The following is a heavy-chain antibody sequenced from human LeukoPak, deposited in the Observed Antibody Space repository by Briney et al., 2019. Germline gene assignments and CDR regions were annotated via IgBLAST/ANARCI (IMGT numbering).Heavy chain of an antibody. CDR3: ARANQQWLVPDAFDI. CDR1: GGTFGSYA. J-gene: IGHJ3*02. D-gene: IGHD6-19*01. V-gene: IGHV1-69*13. Sequence: SVKVSCKASGGTFGSYAISWVRQAPGQGLEWRGGIIPIFGTANYAQKFQGRVTITADESTSTAYMEASSLRSEDTAVYYCARANQQWLVPDAFDIWGQGTLVTVSS. CDR2: IIPIFGTA.